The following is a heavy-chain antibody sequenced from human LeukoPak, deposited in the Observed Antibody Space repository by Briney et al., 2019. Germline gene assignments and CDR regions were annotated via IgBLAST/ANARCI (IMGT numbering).Heavy chain of an antibody. J-gene: IGHJ6*02. V-gene: IGHV4-34*01. CDR2: INHSGST. Sequence: SETLSLTCAVYGGSFSGYYWSWIRQPPGKGLEWIGEINHSGSTNYNPSLKSRVTISVDTSKNQFSLKLSSVTAADTAVYYCARVGYDILTGYPETYCYYGMDVWGQGTTVTVSS. D-gene: IGHD3-9*01. CDR1: GGSFSGYY. CDR3: ARVGYDILTGYPETYCYYGMDV.